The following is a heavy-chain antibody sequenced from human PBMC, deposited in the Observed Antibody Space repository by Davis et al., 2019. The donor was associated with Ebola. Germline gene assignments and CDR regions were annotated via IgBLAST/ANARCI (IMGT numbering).Heavy chain of an antibody. CDR3: ASFRENRDGYGEDY. V-gene: IGHV3-74*01. D-gene: IGHD5-24*01. CDR1: GFTFSSYE. J-gene: IGHJ4*02. Sequence: HTGGSLRLSCAASGFTFSSYEMNWVRQAPGKGLVWVSRINIDGSSTSYADSVKGRFIISRDSAMLYLQMNSLRAEDTAVYYCASFRENRDGYGEDYWGQGTLVAVSS. CDR2: INIDGSST.